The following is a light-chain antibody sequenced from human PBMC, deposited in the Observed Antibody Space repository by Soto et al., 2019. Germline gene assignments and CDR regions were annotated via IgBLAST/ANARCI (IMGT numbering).Light chain of an antibody. J-gene: IGKJ1*01. CDR3: QQYDSYSLRT. CDR2: KAS. CDR1: QTITTS. V-gene: IGKV1-5*03. Sequence: DIQMTQSPSTLSASVGDRVTITCRASQTITTSLAWYQQKPGKAPKLLIYKASSLESGVPSRFSGSGSGTEFTLTISSLQPYDFATYYCQQYDSYSLRTFGQGTKVEI.